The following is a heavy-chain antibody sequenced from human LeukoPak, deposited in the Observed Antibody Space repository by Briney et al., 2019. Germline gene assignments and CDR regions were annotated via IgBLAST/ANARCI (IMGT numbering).Heavy chain of an antibody. CDR1: GFTFSSYG. D-gene: IGHD3-16*01. Sequence: GGPLRLSCAASGFTFSSYGMHWVRQAPGKGLEWVAVIWYDGSNKYYADSVKGRFTISRDNSKNTLYLQMNSLRAEDTAVYYCARDNLPYDYVWGSPPFAFDIWGQGTMVTVSS. CDR3: ARDNLPYDYVWGSPPFAFDI. CDR2: IWYDGSNK. J-gene: IGHJ3*02. V-gene: IGHV3-33*01.